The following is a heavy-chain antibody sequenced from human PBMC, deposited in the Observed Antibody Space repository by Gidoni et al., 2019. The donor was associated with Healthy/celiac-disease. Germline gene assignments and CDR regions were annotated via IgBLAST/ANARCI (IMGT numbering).Heavy chain of an antibody. CDR3: ARALDDSSRAFDI. CDR2: MSSSGSTI. Sequence: QVQLVESGGGLVQPGGSLRLSCAASGFTFSAYYMSWIRQAPGKGLEWVSYMSSSGSTIYYADSVKGRFTISRDNAKNSLYLQMNSLRAEDTAVYYCARALDDSSRAFDIWGQGTMVTVSS. V-gene: IGHV3-11*01. J-gene: IGHJ3*02. D-gene: IGHD3-22*01. CDR1: GFTFSAYY.